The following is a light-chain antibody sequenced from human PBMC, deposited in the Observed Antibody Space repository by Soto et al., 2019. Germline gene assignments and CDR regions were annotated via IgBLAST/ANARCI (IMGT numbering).Light chain of an antibody. Sequence: EIVLTQSPGTLSLSPGERATLSCRASQSVSSSSLAWYQQKPGQAPRFLIYGASTRATGIADRFSGTGSGTDFTLTISRLEPEDCGVYYCQQYGTSPTAFGQGTKVDSK. CDR3: QQYGTSPTA. CDR2: GAS. CDR1: QSVSSSS. J-gene: IGKJ1*01. V-gene: IGKV3-20*01.